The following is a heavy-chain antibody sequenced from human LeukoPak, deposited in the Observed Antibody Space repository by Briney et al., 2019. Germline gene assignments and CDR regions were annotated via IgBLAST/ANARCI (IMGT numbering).Heavy chain of an antibody. Sequence: GGSLRLSCAASGFTFSSYEMNWVRQAPGKGLEWVSYISSSSSTIYYADSVKGRFTISRDNAKNSLYLQMNSLRAEDTAVYYCARAGYSSGWYLHYYYYYMDVWGKGTTVTVSS. CDR3: ARAGYSSGWYLHYYYYYMDV. D-gene: IGHD6-19*01. CDR1: GFTFSSYE. J-gene: IGHJ6*03. V-gene: IGHV3-48*03. CDR2: ISSSSSTI.